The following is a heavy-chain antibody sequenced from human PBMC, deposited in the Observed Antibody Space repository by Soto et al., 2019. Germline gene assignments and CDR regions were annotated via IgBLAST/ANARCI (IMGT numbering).Heavy chain of an antibody. J-gene: IGHJ4*02. V-gene: IGHV4-59*01. D-gene: IGHD3-3*01. Sequence: ASETLSLTCSVSGDSISAYYWSWIRQPPGKGLEWIGFIYHTGATDYNPSLKSRVTISIDTSQSQLSLRVSSVTPADTAVYYCAGEWSAYDFWGQGILVTVSS. CDR3: AGEWSAYDF. CDR2: IYHTGAT. CDR1: GDSISAYY.